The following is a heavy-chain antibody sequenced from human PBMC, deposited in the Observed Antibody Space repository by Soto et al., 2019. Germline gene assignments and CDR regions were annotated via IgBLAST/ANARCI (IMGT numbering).Heavy chain of an antibody. CDR2: IWYDGSNK. J-gene: IGHJ4*02. CDR3: AGGYCSGGSCYYFDY. Sequence: QVQLVESGGGVVQPGRSLRLSCAASGFTFSSYGMHWVRQAPGKGPEWVAVIWYDGSNKYYADSVKGRFTISRDNSKNTLYLQMNSLRAEDTAVYYCAGGYCSGGSCYYFDYWGQGTLVTVSS. V-gene: IGHV3-33*01. CDR1: GFTFSSYG. D-gene: IGHD2-15*01.